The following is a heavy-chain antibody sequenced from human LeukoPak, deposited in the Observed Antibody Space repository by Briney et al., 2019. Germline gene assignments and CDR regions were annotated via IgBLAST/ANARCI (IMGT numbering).Heavy chain of an antibody. CDR2: INHSGST. V-gene: IGHV4-34*01. J-gene: IGHJ4*02. D-gene: IGHD2-21*02. CDR3: ARHLTY. CDR1: GGSISSYY. Sequence: TSETLSLTCTVSGGSISSYYWSWIRQPPGKGLEWIGEINHSGSTNYNPSLKSRVTISVDTSKNQFSLKLSSVTAADTAVYYCARHLTYWGQGTLVTVSS.